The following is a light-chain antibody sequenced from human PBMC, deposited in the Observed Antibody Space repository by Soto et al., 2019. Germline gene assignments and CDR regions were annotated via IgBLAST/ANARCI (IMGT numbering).Light chain of an antibody. CDR3: QSYDNSNNWV. CDR2: EDN. CDR1: GGSVASNY. J-gene: IGLJ3*02. Sequence: NFMLTQPHSVSESPGKTVTISCTRSGGSVASNYVQWYQQRPGSAPTTVIYEDNQRPSGAPDRFSGSIDTSSNSASLTISGLKTEDEADYYCQSYDNSNNWVFGGGTKLTVL. V-gene: IGLV6-57*04.